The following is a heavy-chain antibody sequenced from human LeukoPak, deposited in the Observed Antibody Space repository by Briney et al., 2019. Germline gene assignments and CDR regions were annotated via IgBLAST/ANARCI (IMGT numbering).Heavy chain of an antibody. CDR3: ARGASSSSHGGDWFDP. D-gene: IGHD6-13*01. CDR1: GGSFSGYY. CDR2: INHSGST. J-gene: IGHJ5*02. Sequence: SETLSLTCAVYGGSFSGYYWSWIRRPPGKGLEWIGEINHSGSTNYNPSLKSRVTISVDTSKNQFSLKLSSVTAADTAVYYCARGASSSSHGGDWFDPWGQGTLVTGSS. V-gene: IGHV4-34*01.